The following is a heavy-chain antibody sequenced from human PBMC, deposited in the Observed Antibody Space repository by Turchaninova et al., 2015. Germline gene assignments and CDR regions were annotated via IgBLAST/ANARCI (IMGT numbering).Heavy chain of an antibody. D-gene: IGHD1-26*01. CDR2: IDSSGST. Sequence: QVQLQESGPGLVKPSETLSLTCPVSGGSISGDYWRWIRQPPGKGLEWIGNIDSSGSTDYNPSLKSRVTISVDKSKNQFSLKLSSVTAADTAVYYCAREWDYYYYMDVWGKGTTVTVSS. J-gene: IGHJ6*03. CDR3: AREWDYYYYMDV. V-gene: IGHV4-59*12. CDR1: GGSISGDY.